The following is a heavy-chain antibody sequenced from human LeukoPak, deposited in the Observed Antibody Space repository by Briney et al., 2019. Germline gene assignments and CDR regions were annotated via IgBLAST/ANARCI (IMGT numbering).Heavy chain of an antibody. CDR2: IYYTGTT. V-gene: IGHV4-31*03. D-gene: IGHD3-22*01. Sequence: SETLSLTCTVSGDSISSSAYYWSWIRQDPGMGLEWIGYIYYTGTTYYNPSLKSRLVISRDTSRNQFSLQLSSVTAADTAMYYCARASYDSSRSYYYYMDVWGKGTTVTVSS. CDR1: GDSISSSAYY. J-gene: IGHJ6*03. CDR3: ARASYDSSRSYYYYMDV.